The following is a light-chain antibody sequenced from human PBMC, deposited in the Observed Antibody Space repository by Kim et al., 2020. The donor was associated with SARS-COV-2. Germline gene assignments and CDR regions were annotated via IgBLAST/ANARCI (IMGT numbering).Light chain of an antibody. CDR3: QQYGNSPVT. V-gene: IGKV3-20*01. CDR1: QSVSSSY. J-gene: IGKJ2*01. Sequence: EIVLTQSPGTLSLSPGERATLSCRASQSVSSSYLAWYQQKPGQAPRLLIYGASSRATGTPDRFSGSGSGTDFTLTISRLEPEDFAVYYCQQYGNSPVTFGQGTKLEI. CDR2: GAS.